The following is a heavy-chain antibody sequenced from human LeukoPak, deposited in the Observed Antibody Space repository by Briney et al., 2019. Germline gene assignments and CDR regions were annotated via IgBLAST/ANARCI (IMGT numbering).Heavy chain of an antibody. Sequence: SETLSLTCAVYGGSFSGYYWSWIRQPPGKGLEWIGEINHSGSTNYNPSLKSRVTISVDTSKNQFSLKLSSVTAADTAVYYCARALGAVAGTDFDYWAQGTLVTVSS. V-gene: IGHV4-34*01. CDR3: ARALGAVAGTDFDY. CDR2: INHSGST. J-gene: IGHJ4*02. CDR1: GGSFSGYY. D-gene: IGHD6-19*01.